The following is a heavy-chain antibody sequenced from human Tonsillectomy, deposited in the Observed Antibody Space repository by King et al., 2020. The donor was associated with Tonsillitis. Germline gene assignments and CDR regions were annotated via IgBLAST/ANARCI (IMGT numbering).Heavy chain of an antibody. CDR1: GFTFNNAW. J-gene: IGHJ4*02. CDR3: ATDQQGAFHD. CDR2: IKTNTDGGTT. V-gene: IGHV3-15*01. Sequence: VQLVESGGGLVKPGGSLRLSCAASGFTFNNAWMSWVRQAPGKGLEWVGRIKTNTDGGTTDYAAPVKGRFSITRDDSKNTLYVQMNSLKTEDTAVYYCATDQQGAFHDWGQGALVTVSS. D-gene: IGHD1-26*01.